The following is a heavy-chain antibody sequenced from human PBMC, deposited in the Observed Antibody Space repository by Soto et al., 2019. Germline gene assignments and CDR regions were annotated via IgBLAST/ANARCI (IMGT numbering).Heavy chain of an antibody. CDR3: ARTFDTITYYFDY. D-gene: IGHD3-9*01. J-gene: IGHJ4*02. Sequence: PWGSLRLSCAASEFTFISYAMHWIRQAPGKGLEWLAVISFDGDIIHYADSVRGRFIISRDNSKNTLYLQMNSLRGDDTAVYYCARTFDTITYYFDYWGLGTLVT. CDR2: ISFDGDII. CDR1: EFTFISYA. V-gene: IGHV3-30-3*01.